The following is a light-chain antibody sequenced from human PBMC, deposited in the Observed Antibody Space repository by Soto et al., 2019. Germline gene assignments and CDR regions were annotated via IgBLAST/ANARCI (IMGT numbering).Light chain of an antibody. CDR1: QSLSSW. J-gene: IGKJ1*01. Sequence: DIQMTQSTSTLSASVGDRVTITCRASQSLSSWLAWYQQKPGKAPKLLIYKASTLESGVPSSFSGSGSGTEFTLTISSVEPEDFATYYCQQSNTYPWTFGQGTKV. CDR2: KAS. CDR3: QQSNTYPWT. V-gene: IGKV1-5*03.